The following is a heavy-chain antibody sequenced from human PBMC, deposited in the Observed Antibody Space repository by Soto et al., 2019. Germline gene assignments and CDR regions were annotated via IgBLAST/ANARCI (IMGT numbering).Heavy chain of an antibody. J-gene: IGHJ4*02. CDR2: ISYDGSNK. CDR1: GFTFSSYA. V-gene: IGHV3-30-3*01. D-gene: IGHD6-6*01. CDR3: ARVQVERSSSEFYYFDY. Sequence: QVQLVESGGGVVQPGRSLRLSCAASGFTFSSYAMHWVRQAPGKGLEWVAVISYDGSNKYYADSVKGRFTISRDNSKKAVYLRMNSLRAEDTAVYYCARVQVERSSSEFYYFDYWGQGSLVTVSS.